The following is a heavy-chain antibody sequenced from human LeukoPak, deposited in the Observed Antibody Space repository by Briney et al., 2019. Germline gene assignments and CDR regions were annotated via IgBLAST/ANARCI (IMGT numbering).Heavy chain of an antibody. CDR1: GGSITNYY. J-gene: IGHJ5*02. V-gene: IGHV4-59*01. CDR3: ARGGRRDGYNS. CDR2: IYYSGST. D-gene: IGHD5-24*01. Sequence: SETLSLTCTVSGGSITNYYWIWIRQPPGKGLDWIGYIYYSGSTNYNPSLKSRVTISVDTSKNQSSLKLSSVTAADTAVYYCARGGRRDGYNSWGQGTLVTVSS.